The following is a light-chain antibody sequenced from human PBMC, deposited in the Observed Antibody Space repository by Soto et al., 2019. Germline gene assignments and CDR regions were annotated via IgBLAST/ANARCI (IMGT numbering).Light chain of an antibody. V-gene: IGKV3-15*01. Sequence: EIVMTQSPASMSVTPGERVTLSCRASQSVNRQVLWYQHRPGQAPRLLIYDTSARAAGIPARFSGSGSATEFTLTISSLHSEYFALYYCQHTLKCPPTFGQGTRVEI. CDR2: DTS. CDR3: QHTLKCPPT. J-gene: IGKJ1*01. CDR1: QSVNRQ.